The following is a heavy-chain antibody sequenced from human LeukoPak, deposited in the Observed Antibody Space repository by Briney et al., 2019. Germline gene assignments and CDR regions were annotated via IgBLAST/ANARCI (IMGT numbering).Heavy chain of an antibody. J-gene: IGHJ5*02. V-gene: IGHV3-15*01. D-gene: IGHD3-10*01. CDR2: LKSRGSGETA. CDR1: GFNFNAAW. Sequence: KSGGSLRLSCTVSGFNFNAAWMSWVRLAPGKGLQWVGRLKSRGSGETADYSAPVKGRFTVSRDDSQNTLYLQMNSLEIEDTAVYFCSWEKDASFGRRLEHWGQGTLVTVAS. CDR3: SWEKDASFGRRLEH.